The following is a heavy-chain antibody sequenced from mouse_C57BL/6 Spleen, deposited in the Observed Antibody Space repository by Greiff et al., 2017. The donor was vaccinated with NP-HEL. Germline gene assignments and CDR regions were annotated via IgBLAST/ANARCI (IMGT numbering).Heavy chain of an antibody. J-gene: IGHJ3*01. D-gene: IGHD2-5*01. V-gene: IGHV5-6*01. CDR1: GFTFSSYG. CDR2: ISSGGSYT. Sequence: EVQLVESGGDLVKPGGSLKLSCAASGFTFSSYGMSWVRQTPDKRLEWVATISSGGSYTYYPDSVKGRFTISRDNAKNTLYLQMSSLKSEDTAMYYCARQHSYSNYPPWFAYWGQGTLVTVSA. CDR3: ARQHSYSNYPPWFAY.